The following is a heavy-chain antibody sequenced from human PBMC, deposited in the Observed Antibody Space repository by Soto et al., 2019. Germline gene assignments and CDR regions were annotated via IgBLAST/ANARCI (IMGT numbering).Heavy chain of an antibody. CDR1: SGSFSCYY. J-gene: IGHJ4*02. V-gene: IGHV4-34*01. Sequence: SSETLSLTCGVYSGSFSCYYWTWIRQPPGKGLEWIGEINHSGKTNYNPSLKSRITMSVDTSKNQFSLKLSSVTAADTAVYYCARGPPYSGSYYRYWGQGTLVTVSS. D-gene: IGHD1-26*01. CDR2: INHSGKT. CDR3: ARGPPYSGSYYRY.